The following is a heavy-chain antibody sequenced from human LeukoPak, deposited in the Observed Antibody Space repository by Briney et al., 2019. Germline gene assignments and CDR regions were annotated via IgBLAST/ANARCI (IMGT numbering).Heavy chain of an antibody. V-gene: IGHV4-34*01. CDR1: GFTFSSYS. J-gene: IGHJ4*02. CDR2: INHSGST. CDR3: ARGSYYDSSGSFDY. D-gene: IGHD3-22*01. Sequence: NPGGSLRLSCAASGFTFSSYSMNWVRQAPGKGLGWIGEINHSGSTNYNPSLKSRVTISVDTSKNQFSLKLSSVTAADTAVYYCARGSYYDSSGSFDYWGQGILVTVSS.